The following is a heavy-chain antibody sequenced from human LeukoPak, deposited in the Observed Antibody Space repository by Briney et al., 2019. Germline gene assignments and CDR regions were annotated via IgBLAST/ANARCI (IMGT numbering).Heavy chain of an antibody. CDR2: IYSGGST. D-gene: IGHD3-3*01. CDR1: GFTVSSNY. Sequence: GGSLRLSCAASGFTVSSNYMSWVRQAPGKGLEGVSVIYSGGSTYYADSVKGRFTISRDNAKNTLYLQINSLRAEDTAVYYCARDYNPRYYDFWSGYYTGDYYYGMDVWGQGTTVTVSS. CDR3: ARDYNPRYYDFWSGYYTGDYYYGMDV. J-gene: IGHJ6*02. V-gene: IGHV3-53*01.